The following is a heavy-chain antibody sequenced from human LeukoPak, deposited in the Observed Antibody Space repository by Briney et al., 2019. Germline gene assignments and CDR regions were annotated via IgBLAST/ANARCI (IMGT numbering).Heavy chain of an antibody. V-gene: IGHV3-74*01. CDR2: IKSDGSRT. Sequence: GGSLRLSCAASGFTFSSYWMHWVRQTPGKGLVWVSRIKSDGSRTDYADSVKGRFTISRDNVKNTLYLQMNSLRVEDTAVYYCARELPFDYWGQGALVTVSS. J-gene: IGHJ4*02. CDR3: ARELPFDY. CDR1: GFTFSSYW.